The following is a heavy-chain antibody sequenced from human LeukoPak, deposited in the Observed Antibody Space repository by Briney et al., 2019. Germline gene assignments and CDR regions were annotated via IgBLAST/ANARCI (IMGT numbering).Heavy chain of an antibody. D-gene: IGHD3-22*01. J-gene: IGHJ3*02. CDR2: IYYSGST. Sequence: SETLSLTCTVSGGSISSYYWSWIRQPPGKGLEWIGYIYYSGSTNYNPSLKSRVTISVDTSKNQISLKLSSVTAADTAVYYCARGDDTDAFDIWGQGTMVTVSS. V-gene: IGHV4-59*01. CDR3: ARGDDTDAFDI. CDR1: GGSISSYY.